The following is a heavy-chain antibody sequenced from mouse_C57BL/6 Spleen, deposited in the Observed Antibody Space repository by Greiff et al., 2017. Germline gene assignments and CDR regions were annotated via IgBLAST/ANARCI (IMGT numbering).Heavy chain of an antibody. Sequence: QVQLQHSGPELVKPGASVKISCKASGYAFSSSWMHWVKQRPGQGLEWIGMIHPNSGSTNYNEKFKSKATLTVDKSSSTAYMQLSSLTSEDSAVYYCARGAYYYGSSSCAYWGQGTLVTGSA. CDR3: ARGAYYYGSSSCAY. CDR2: IHPNSGST. J-gene: IGHJ3*01. D-gene: IGHD1-1*01. V-gene: IGHV1-64*01. CDR1: GYAFSSSW.